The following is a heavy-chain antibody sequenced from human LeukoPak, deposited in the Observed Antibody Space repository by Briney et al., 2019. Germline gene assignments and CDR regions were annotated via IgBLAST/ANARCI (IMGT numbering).Heavy chain of an antibody. CDR1: GFTFSSYA. J-gene: IGHJ4*02. D-gene: IGHD2-2*01. CDR2: ISSNGGST. V-gene: IGHV3-64D*06. Sequence: GGSLRLSCSASGFTFSSYAMHRVRQAPGKGLEYVSAISSNGGSTYYADSVKGRFTISRNNSKNTLYLQMSSLRAEDTAVYYCAYCSSTSCFDYWGQGTLVTVSS. CDR3: AYCSSTSCFDY.